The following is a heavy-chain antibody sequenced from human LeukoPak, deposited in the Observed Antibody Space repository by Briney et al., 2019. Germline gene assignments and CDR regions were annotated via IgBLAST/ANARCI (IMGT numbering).Heavy chain of an antibody. CDR2: ISPSGGST. V-gene: IGHV1-46*01. J-gene: IGHJ3*02. CDR3: ARFAQNTRGAFDI. CDR1: GYTFTSNY. Sequence: ASVKVSCKAFGYTFTSNYMHWVRQAPGQGPEWMGVISPSGGSTTYAQKFQGRVTLTRDMSASTDYLELSSLRSEDTAVYYCARFAQNTRGAFDIWGQGTMVTVSS.